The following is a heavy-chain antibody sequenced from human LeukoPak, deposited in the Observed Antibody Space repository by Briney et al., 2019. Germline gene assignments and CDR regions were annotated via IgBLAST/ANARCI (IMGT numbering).Heavy chain of an antibody. CDR3: ARRFSGSSELDY. V-gene: IGHV4-59*08. CDR1: GFTFSSYA. CDR2: TSYRGST. D-gene: IGHD1-26*01. Sequence: GSLRLSCAASGFTFSSYAMEWVRQRPGKGLEWIGYTSYRGSTHYNPSLKSRVTVSVDTSKNQFSLNLRSVTAADTAVYYCARRFSGSSELDYWGQGTLVTVSS. J-gene: IGHJ4*02.